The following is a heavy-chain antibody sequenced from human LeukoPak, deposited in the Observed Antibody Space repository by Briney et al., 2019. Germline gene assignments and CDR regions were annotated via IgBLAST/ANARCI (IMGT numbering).Heavy chain of an antibody. Sequence: GRSLRLSCAASGFTFSSYGMHWVRQAPGKGLEWVAVIWYDGSNKYYADSVKGRFTISRDNSKNTLYLQMNSLRAEDTAVYYCARGGGSSSWYAVESDWFDPWGQGTLVTVSS. J-gene: IGHJ5*02. CDR1: GFTFSSYG. V-gene: IGHV3-33*01. D-gene: IGHD6-13*01. CDR2: IWYDGSNK. CDR3: ARGGGSSSWYAVESDWFDP.